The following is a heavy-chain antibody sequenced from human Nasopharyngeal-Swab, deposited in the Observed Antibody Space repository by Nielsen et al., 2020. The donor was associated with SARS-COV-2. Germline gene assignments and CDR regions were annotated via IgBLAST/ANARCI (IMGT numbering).Heavy chain of an antibody. CDR1: GYTLTELS. CDR3: ARVSSSSASASAYGMDV. J-gene: IGHJ6*02. CDR2: FDPEDGET. V-gene: IGHV1-24*01. Sequence: ASVKVSCKVSGYTLTELSMHWVRQAPGKGLEWVGGFDPEDGETIYAQKFQGRVTMTEDTSTDTAYMELSSLTSEDTAVYYCARVSSSSASASAYGMDVWGQGTTVTVSS. D-gene: IGHD6-6*01.